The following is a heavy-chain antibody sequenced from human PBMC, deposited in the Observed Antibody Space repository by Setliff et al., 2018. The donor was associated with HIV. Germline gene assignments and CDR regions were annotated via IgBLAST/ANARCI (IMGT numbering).Heavy chain of an antibody. CDR1: GGSISSGNYY. Sequence: PSETLSLTCTVSGGSISSGNYYWSWIRQHPGKGLEWIGYIYYSGSTYYNPSLKGRVTMSVDTSKNQFSLKLSSVTAADTAVYYCAREGARHYGSGRYHSWFDPWGQGTQVTVSS. J-gene: IGHJ5*02. CDR3: AREGARHYGSGRYHSWFDP. V-gene: IGHV4-31*03. D-gene: IGHD3-10*01. CDR2: IYYSGST.